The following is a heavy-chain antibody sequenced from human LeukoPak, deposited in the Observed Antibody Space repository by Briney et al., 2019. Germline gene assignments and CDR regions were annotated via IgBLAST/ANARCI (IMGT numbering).Heavy chain of an antibody. CDR1: GDSIISGDYY. CDR2: ISSSGST. D-gene: IGHD3-22*01. CDR3: ARGPYSYDSSGAFDI. J-gene: IGHJ3*02. Sequence: SATLSLTCTVSGDSIISGDYYWSWIRQPAGQGLEWIGRISSSGSTNYNPSLKSRVTISVDTSKNQFSLKLSSVTAADTAVYFCARGPYSYDSSGAFDIWGQGTMVTVSS. V-gene: IGHV4-61*02.